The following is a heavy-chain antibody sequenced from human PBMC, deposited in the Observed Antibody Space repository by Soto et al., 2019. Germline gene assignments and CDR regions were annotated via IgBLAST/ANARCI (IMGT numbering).Heavy chain of an antibody. V-gene: IGHV1-2*04. Sequence: ASVKVSCKASGYTFTGYYMHWVRQAPGQGLEWMGWISPNSGGTNYAQKFQGWVTMTRDTSISTAYMELSRLRSDDTAVYYCAKSLGGSSWPTYYYYGMDVWGQGTTVTVSS. D-gene: IGHD6-13*01. CDR2: ISPNSGGT. CDR3: AKSLGGSSWPTYYYYGMDV. CDR1: GYTFTGYY. J-gene: IGHJ6*02.